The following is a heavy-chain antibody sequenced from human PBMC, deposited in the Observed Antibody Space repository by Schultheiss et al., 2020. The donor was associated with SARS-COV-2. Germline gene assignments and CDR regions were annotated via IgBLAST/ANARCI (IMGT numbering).Heavy chain of an antibody. D-gene: IGHD3-16*01. Sequence: SETLSLTCTVSGGSISSGSYYWSWIRQPAGKGLEWIGRIYTSGSTNYNPSLKSRVTISVDTSKNQFSLRLNSVTTADTAVYYCARGGHPLSNWFDPWGQGTLVTVSS. CDR3: ARGGHPLSNWFDP. CDR2: IYTSGST. V-gene: IGHV4-61*02. CDR1: GGSISSGSYY. J-gene: IGHJ5*02.